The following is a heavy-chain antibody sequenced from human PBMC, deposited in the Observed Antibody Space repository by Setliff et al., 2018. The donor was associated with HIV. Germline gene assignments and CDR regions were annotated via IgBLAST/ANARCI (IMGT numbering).Heavy chain of an antibody. CDR1: GFTFTDSA. Sequence: ASVKVSCKASGFTFTDSAVQWVRQTRGQRLEWIGWIVVGRGNTNYAQQFQGRVTITRDMSTSTAYMELSSLRSEDTAVYYCVADPSISMVRGLILGSTFDIWGQGTMVTVS. CDR3: VADPSISMVRGLILGSTFDI. J-gene: IGHJ3*02. D-gene: IGHD3-10*01. V-gene: IGHV1-58*01. CDR2: IVVGRGNT.